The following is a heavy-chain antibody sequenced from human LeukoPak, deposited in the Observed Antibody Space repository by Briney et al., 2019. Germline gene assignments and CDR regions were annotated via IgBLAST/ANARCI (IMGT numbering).Heavy chain of an antibody. D-gene: IGHD4-11*01. J-gene: IGHJ4*02. V-gene: IGHV4-38-2*02. CDR1: VYSISSGYY. CDR2: IYHSGST. Sequence: PSETLSLTCAVPVYSISSGYYWGWIRQPPGKGLEWIGSIYHSGSTYYNPSLKSRVTISVDTSNNQFSLKLSSVTAADTAVYYCARDNSNTHFDYWGQGTLVTVSS. CDR3: ARDNSNTHFDY.